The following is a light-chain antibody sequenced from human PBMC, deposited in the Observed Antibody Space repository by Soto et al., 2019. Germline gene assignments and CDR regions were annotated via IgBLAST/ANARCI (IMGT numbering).Light chain of an antibody. CDR2: DAS. CDR3: QHPET. V-gene: IGKV1-5*01. CDR1: QSISSW. Sequence: DIQMTQSPSTLSASVGDRVTITCRASQSISSWLAWYQQKPGKAPKLLIYDASSLESGVPSRFSGSGSGTEFTLTISGLQPDYFATYYCQHPETFGQGTKVEIK. J-gene: IGKJ1*01.